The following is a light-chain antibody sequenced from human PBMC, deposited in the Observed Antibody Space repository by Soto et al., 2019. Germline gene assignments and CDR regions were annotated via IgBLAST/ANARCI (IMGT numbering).Light chain of an antibody. J-gene: IGKJ1*01. Sequence: GERATLSCRASRTVDGNYLAWYHQKPGQAPRLLIYGASNRATGIPARFSGSGSGTDFTLTISRLEPEDFAVYYCQQYGSSGTFGQGTKVDIK. CDR2: GAS. CDR3: QQYGSSGT. V-gene: IGKV3-20*01. CDR1: RTVDGNY.